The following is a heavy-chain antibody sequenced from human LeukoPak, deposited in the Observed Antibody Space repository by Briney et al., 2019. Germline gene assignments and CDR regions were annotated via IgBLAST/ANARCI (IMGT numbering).Heavy chain of an antibody. CDR3: ARWQYTISSGWFDP. V-gene: IGHV4-59*08. CDR2: IYYSGGT. CDR1: GGSISSLY. D-gene: IGHD6-6*01. J-gene: IGHJ5*02. Sequence: SETLSLTCTISGGSISSLYWGWIRQPPGKGLEWIGSIYYSGGTNYNPSLKSRVTMSVDTSKIQFSLKLSSVTAADTAVYYCARWQYTISSGWFDPWGQGTLVTVSS.